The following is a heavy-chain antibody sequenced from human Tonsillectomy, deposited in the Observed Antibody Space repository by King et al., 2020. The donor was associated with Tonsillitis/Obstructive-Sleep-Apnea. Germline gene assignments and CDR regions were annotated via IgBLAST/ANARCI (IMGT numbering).Heavy chain of an antibody. D-gene: IGHD1-26*01. CDR2: ITPFNGNT. J-gene: IGHJ3*02. CDR3: ASSLAKDDAFDI. Sequence: VQSGVEVKKTGSSVKVSCKASGYTFTYRYLHWVRQAPGQALEWMGWITPFNGNTNYAQMFQDRVTITRDRSMSTAYLELSSLRSEDTAMYFCASSLAKDDAFDIWGQGTMVTVSS. V-gene: IGHV1-45*02. CDR1: GYTFTYRY.